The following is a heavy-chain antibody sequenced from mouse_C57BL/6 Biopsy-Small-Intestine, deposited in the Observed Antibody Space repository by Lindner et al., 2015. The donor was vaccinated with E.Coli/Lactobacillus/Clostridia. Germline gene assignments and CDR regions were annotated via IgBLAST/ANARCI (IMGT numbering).Heavy chain of an antibody. CDR2: IYPGDGDT. Sequence: VQLQESGAELVKPGASVKISCKASGYAFSKYWMNWVKQRPGKGLEWIGQIYPGDGDTNYNGKFKDKATLTADKSSSTAYMQLSSLTSEDSAVYFCARGDYGSSYGGMDYWGQGTSVTVSS. CDR1: GYAFSKYW. V-gene: IGHV1-80*01. J-gene: IGHJ4*01. CDR3: ARGDYGSSYGGMDY. D-gene: IGHD1-1*01.